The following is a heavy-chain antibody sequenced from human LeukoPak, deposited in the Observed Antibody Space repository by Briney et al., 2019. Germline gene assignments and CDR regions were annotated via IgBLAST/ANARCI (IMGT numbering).Heavy chain of an antibody. D-gene: IGHD2-15*01. CDR2: IYYNGNT. Sequence: SETLSLTCSVSGGSISSTTYYWGWIRQPPGKGLEWIGSIYYNGNTYYSPSLKSRVTISMDTSKNQFSLKLSSVAAADTAVYYCARITPKGYSLDYWGLGTLVTVSS. CDR1: GGSISSTTYY. V-gene: IGHV4-39*07. J-gene: IGHJ4*02. CDR3: ARITPKGYSLDY.